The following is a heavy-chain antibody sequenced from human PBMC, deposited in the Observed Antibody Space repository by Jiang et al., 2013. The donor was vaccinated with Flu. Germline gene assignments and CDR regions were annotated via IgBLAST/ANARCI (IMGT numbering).Heavy chain of an antibody. CDR3: ARDWDVVVPAAINFDY. D-gene: IGHD2-2*01. Sequence: SGAEVKKPGASVKVSCKASGYTFTSYGISWVRQAPGQGLEWMGWISAYNGNTNYAQKLQGRVTMTRDTSTSTVYMELSSLRSEDTAVYYCARDWDVVVPAAINFDYWGQGTLV. CDR2: ISAYNGNT. CDR1: GYTFTSYG. J-gene: IGHJ4*02. V-gene: IGHV1-18*01.